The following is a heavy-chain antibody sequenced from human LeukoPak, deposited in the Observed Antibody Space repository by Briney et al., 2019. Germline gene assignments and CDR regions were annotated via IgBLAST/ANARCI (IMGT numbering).Heavy chain of an antibody. J-gene: IGHJ6*03. D-gene: IGHD6-6*01. CDR1: GGSISSYY. V-gene: IGHV4-59*12. Sequence: SETLSLTCTVSGGSISSYYWSWIRQPPGKGLEWIGYIHYSGSTSYNPSLKSRVTISVDTSKNQFSLKLSSVTAADTAVYYCARERAGRSRAQYSSSPGRNYYYYYMDVWGKGTTVTVSS. CDR2: IHYSGST. CDR3: ARERAGRSRAQYSSSPGRNYYYYYMDV.